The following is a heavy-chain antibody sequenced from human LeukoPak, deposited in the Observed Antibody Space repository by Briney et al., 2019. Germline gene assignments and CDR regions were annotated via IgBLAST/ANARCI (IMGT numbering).Heavy chain of an antibody. CDR3: ARGLGYCSGGSCYSFNWFDP. Sequence: SETLSLTCTVSGGSISSYYWSWIRQPPGKGLEWLGYIYYSGSTNYNPSLKSRVTISVDTSKNQFSLKLSSVTAADTAVYYCARGLGYCSGGSCYSFNWFDPWGQGTLVTVSS. CDR1: GGSISSYY. J-gene: IGHJ5*02. D-gene: IGHD2-15*01. V-gene: IGHV4-59*01. CDR2: IYYSGST.